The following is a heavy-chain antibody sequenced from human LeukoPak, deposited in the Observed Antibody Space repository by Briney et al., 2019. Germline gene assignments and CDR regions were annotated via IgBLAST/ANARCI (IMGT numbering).Heavy chain of an antibody. CDR3: ARTLFDWLPSGAFDI. J-gene: IGHJ3*02. Sequence: SVKVSCKASGGTFSSYATSWVRQAPGQGLEWMGGIIPIFGTANYAQKFQGRVTITADESTSTAYMELSSLRSEDTAVYYCARTLFDWLPSGAFDIWGQGTMVTVSS. CDR1: GGTFSSYA. D-gene: IGHD3-9*01. CDR2: IIPIFGTA. V-gene: IGHV1-69*01.